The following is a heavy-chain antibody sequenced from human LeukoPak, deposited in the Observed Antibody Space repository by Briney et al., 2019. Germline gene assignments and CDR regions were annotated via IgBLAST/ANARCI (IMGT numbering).Heavy chain of an antibody. V-gene: IGHV3-30*02. CDR3: AKASYYGSGPLGL. CDR1: GFTFSSYG. J-gene: IGHJ3*01. Sequence: GGSLRLPCAASGFTFSSYGMHWVRQAPGKGLEWVAFIRYDGSNKYYADSVKGRFTISRDNSKNTLYLQMNSLRAEDTAVYYCAKASYYGSGPLGLWGQGTMVTVSS. D-gene: IGHD3-10*01. CDR2: IRYDGSNK.